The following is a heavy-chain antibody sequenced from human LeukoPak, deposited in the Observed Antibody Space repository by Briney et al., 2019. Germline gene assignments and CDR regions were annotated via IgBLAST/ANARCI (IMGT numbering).Heavy chain of an antibody. CDR2: INPNSGGT. CDR3: ARDKRYYDFWSGYYP. Sequence: VASVKVSCKASGYTFTGYYMHWVRQAPGQGLEWMGWINPNSGGTNYAQKFQGRVTMTRDTSISTAYMELSRLRSDDTAVYYCARDKRYYDFWSGYYPWGQGTLVTVSS. V-gene: IGHV1-2*02. D-gene: IGHD3-3*01. CDR1: GYTFTGYY. J-gene: IGHJ5*02.